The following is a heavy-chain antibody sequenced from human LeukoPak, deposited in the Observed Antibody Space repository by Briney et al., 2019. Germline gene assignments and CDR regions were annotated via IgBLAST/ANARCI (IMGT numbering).Heavy chain of an antibody. CDR3: ARGSYDSSGPNWFDP. J-gene: IGHJ5*02. CDR2: IYYSGCT. Sequence: PSETLSLTCTVSGGSISSGGYYWSWIRQHPGKGLEWIGYIYYSGCTYYNPSLKSRVTISVDTSKNQFSLKLSSVTAADTAVYYCARGSYDSSGPNWFDPWGQGTLVTVSS. D-gene: IGHD3-22*01. V-gene: IGHV4-31*03. CDR1: GGSISSGGYY.